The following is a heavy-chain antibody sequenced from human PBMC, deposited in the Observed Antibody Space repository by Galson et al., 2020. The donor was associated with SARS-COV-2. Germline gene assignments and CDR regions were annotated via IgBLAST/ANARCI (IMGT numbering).Heavy chain of an antibody. CDR3: AKEGPNYDFWSGSSWSADY. Sequence: TGGSLSLSCAVSGFIFSRHAMHWVRQAPGKGLEWVAVISFDGSDKNHADSVKGRFTISRDNSKDTLYLQMNSLRPEDTAMYYCAKEGPNYDFWSGSSWSADYWGQGTLVTVSS. D-gene: IGHD3-3*01. CDR2: ISFDGSDK. J-gene: IGHJ4*02. V-gene: IGHV3-30*04. CDR1: GFIFSRHA.